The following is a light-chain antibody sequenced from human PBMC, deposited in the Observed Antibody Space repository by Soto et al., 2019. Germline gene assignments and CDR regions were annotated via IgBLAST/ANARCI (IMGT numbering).Light chain of an antibody. CDR3: QQRRNWPPLT. V-gene: IGKV3D-20*02. CDR1: QSVSNNY. Sequence: NVLTKSPGTLSLYPGERATLSCRASQSVSNNYLAWYQQKPGQAPRLLIYGASNRATGIPDRFSGSGSGTDFTLTISSLEPEDSAVYYCQQRRNWPPLTFGGGTKVDIK. CDR2: GAS. J-gene: IGKJ4*01.